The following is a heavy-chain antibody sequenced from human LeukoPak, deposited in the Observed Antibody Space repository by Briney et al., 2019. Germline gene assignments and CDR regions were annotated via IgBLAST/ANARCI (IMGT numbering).Heavy chain of an antibody. CDR2: IYKSGST. V-gene: IGHV4-39*01. CDR3: ARHGAGVHGPVDY. D-gene: IGHD6-19*01. CDR1: GGSISSSSSY. J-gene: IGHJ4*02. Sequence: PSETLSLTCTVSGGSISSSSSYWGWIRQPPGKGLEWIGSIYKSGSTYYNPSLKSRVTIFVDTSKNQFYLNLNSVTAADTAVYYCARHGAGVHGPVDYWGQGALVTVSS.